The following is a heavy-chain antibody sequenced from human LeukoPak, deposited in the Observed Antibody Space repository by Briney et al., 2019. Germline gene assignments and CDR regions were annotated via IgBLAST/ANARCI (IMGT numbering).Heavy chain of an antibody. D-gene: IGHD3-10*01. V-gene: IGHV3-30*02. CDR1: GFTFSSYG. CDR3: AKAPSYGSGSYHVDY. J-gene: IGHJ4*02. Sequence: GGSLRLSCAASGFTFSSYGMHWVRQAPDKGLEWVAFIRYDGSNKYYADSVKGRFTISRDNSKNTLYLQMNSLRAEDTAVYYCAKAPSYGSGSYHVDYWGQGTLVTVSS. CDR2: IRYDGSNK.